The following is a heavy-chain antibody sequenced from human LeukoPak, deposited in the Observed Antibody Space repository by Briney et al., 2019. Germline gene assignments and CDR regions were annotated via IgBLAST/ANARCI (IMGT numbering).Heavy chain of an antibody. Sequence: SVNVSCKASGGTFSSYAISWVRQAPGQGLEWMGGIIPIFGTANYAPKFQGRVTITTDESTSTAYMELSSLRSEDTAVYYCARGALEYSSSPAQSDAFDIWGQGTMVTVSS. CDR3: ARGALEYSSSPAQSDAFDI. D-gene: IGHD6-6*01. CDR1: GGTFSSYA. V-gene: IGHV1-69*05. CDR2: IIPIFGTA. J-gene: IGHJ3*02.